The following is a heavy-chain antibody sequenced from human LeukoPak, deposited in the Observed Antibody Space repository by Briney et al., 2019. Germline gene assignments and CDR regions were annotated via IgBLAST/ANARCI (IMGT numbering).Heavy chain of an antibody. CDR2: IGTAGDT. CDR3: AREEFAMVRGVISRVYGMDV. V-gene: IGHV3-13*01. D-gene: IGHD3-10*01. CDR1: GFTFSSYD. Sequence: GGSLRLSCAASGFTFSSYDMHWVRQATGKGLEWVSAIGTAGDTYYPGSLKGRFTISRENAKNSLYLQMNSLRAGDTAVYYCAREEFAMVRGVISRVYGMDVWGQGTTVTVSS. J-gene: IGHJ6*02.